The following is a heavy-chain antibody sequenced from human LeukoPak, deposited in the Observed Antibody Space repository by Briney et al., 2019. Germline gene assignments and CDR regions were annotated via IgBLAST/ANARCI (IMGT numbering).Heavy chain of an antibody. Sequence: GSLRLSCEASGFTFSNYAMAWVRQAPGKGLDWVSVTGASGADTYYSDSVKGRFTVSRDNSKDTLFLHMSSLRAEDTAVYFCATRPRDSSGYYLGAFDGWGQGTTVTVSS. D-gene: IGHD3-22*01. CDR1: GFTFSNYA. J-gene: IGHJ3*01. CDR2: TGASGADT. CDR3: ATRPRDSSGYYLGAFDG. V-gene: IGHV3-23*01.